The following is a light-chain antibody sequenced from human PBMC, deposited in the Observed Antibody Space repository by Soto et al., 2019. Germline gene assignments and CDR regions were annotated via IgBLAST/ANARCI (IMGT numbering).Light chain of an antibody. Sequence: DFQMTQSPSTLSASVGDRVTITCRASQSISSWLAWYQQKPGKAPKLLIYDASSLESGVPSRFSGSGSGTEFTLTISSLQPDDFATYYCQQYNSYSVTFGQGTKVDIK. V-gene: IGKV1-5*01. CDR3: QQYNSYSVT. CDR2: DAS. J-gene: IGKJ1*01. CDR1: QSISSW.